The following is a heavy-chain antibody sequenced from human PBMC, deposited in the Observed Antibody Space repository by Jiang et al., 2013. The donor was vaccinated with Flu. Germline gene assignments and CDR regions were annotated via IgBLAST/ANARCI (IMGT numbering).Heavy chain of an antibody. V-gene: IGHV2-70*01. CDR2: IDWDDDK. Sequence: KPTQTLTLTCTFSGFSLTTSGMCVSWIRQPPGKALEWLALIDWDDDKYYSTSLKTRLTISKDTSKNQVVLTMTNMDPVDTATYYCARMLKLGYCSSTSCYTGINGMDVWGQGTTVTVSS. D-gene: IGHD2-2*02. CDR3: ARMLKLGYCSSTSCYTGINGMDV. CDR1: GFSLTTSGMC. J-gene: IGHJ6*02.